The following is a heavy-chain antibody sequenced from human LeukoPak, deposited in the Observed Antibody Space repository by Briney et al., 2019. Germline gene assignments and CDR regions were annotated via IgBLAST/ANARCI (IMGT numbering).Heavy chain of an antibody. Sequence: ASVKVSCKASGYTFTSYGISWVRQAPGQGLEWMGWISAYNGYTKYAQKFQGRVTMTTDTSTSTAYMELRSLRSDDTAVYYCARDTHNLRWYYFDYWGQGTLVTVSS. CDR3: ARDTHNLRWYYFDY. CDR2: ISAYNGYT. CDR1: GYTFTSYG. V-gene: IGHV1-18*01. D-gene: IGHD4-23*01. J-gene: IGHJ4*02.